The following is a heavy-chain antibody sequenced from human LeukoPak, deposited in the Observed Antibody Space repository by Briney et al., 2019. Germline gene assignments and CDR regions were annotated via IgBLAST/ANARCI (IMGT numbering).Heavy chain of an antibody. Sequence: SGGSLRLSCAASGFTFSNAWMSWVRQAPGKGLEWVAVISYDGSNKYYADSVKGRFTISRDNSKNTLYLQMNSLRAEDTAVYYYAKGGGRGYAYYYYMDVWGKGTTVTVSS. CDR1: GFTFSNAW. CDR3: AKGGGRGYAYYYYMDV. J-gene: IGHJ6*03. D-gene: IGHD5-12*01. CDR2: ISYDGSNK. V-gene: IGHV3-30*18.